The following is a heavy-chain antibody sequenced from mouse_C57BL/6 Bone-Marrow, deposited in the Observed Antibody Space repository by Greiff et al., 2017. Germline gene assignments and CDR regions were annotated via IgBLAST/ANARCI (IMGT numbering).Heavy chain of an antibody. D-gene: IGHD2-4*01. CDR3: STMITTAPFDY. J-gene: IGHJ2*01. V-gene: IGHV1-5*01. Sequence: EVQLQQSGTVLARPGASVKMSCKTSGYTFTSYWMHWVKQRPGQGLEWIGAIYPGNSDTSYNQKFKGKAKLTAVTSASTAYMELSSLTNEDSAVYYCSTMITTAPFDYWGQGTTLTVSS. CDR2: IYPGNSDT. CDR1: GYTFTSYW.